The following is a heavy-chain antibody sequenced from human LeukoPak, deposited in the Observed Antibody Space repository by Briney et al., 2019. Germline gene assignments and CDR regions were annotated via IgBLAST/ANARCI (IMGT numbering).Heavy chain of an antibody. V-gene: IGHV4-39*01. Sequence: SETLSLTCNVSGGSISTTTNSWGWAWIRQRPTKGLEWIGSIYYGVSPYYTSSLKSRVTISVDTSKNQFSLKLASLTAADTAVYYCARRPIVGSTGFYFDPWGPGTLVTVSS. J-gene: IGHJ5*02. CDR3: ARRPIVGSTGFYFDP. CDR2: IYYGVSP. CDR1: GGSISTTTNS. D-gene: IGHD1-26*01.